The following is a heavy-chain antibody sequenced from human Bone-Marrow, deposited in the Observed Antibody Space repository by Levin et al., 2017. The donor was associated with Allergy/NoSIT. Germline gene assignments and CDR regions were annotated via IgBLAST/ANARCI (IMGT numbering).Heavy chain of an antibody. CDR3: VRGAGNDIGGY. CDR1: GFTFSTYV. J-gene: IGHJ4*02. V-gene: IGHV3-30*03. D-gene: IGHD3-9*01. CDR2: ISFDENSK. Sequence: QAGGSLRLSCAASGFTFSTYVMHWVRQAPGKGLEWVAVISFDENSKHYADSVKGRFTISRDNSKNTVFLQMNRLRLEDTAVYYCVRGAGNDIGGYWGQGTLVTVSS.